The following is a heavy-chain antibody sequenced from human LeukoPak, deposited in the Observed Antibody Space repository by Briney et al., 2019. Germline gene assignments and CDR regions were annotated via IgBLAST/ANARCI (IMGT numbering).Heavy chain of an antibody. V-gene: IGHV3-23*01. D-gene: IGHD3-10*01. CDR3: ARRNTMTREPPRIDY. CDR1: GFSFSSYA. CDR2: NSGSGGST. Sequence: PGGSLRLSCAASGFSFSSYAMTWVRQAPGKGLEWVSGNSGSGGSTYYADSVKGRFTISRDNSKNTLYLQMNSLRAEDTAVYYCARRNTMTREPPRIDYWGQGTLVTVSS. J-gene: IGHJ4*02.